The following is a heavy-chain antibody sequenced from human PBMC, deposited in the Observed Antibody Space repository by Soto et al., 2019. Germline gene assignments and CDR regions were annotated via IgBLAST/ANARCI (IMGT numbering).Heavy chain of an antibody. CDR2: INHSGST. CDR3: ASSIGVVIRYYYMDV. V-gene: IGHV4-34*01. D-gene: IGHD3-3*01. CDR1: GGSFGGYY. Sequence: PSETLSLTCAVYGGSFGGYYWSWIRQPPGKGLEWIGEINHSGSTNYNPSLKSRVTISVDTSKNQFSLKLSSVTAADTAVYYCASSIGVVIRYYYMDVWGKGTTVTVSS. J-gene: IGHJ6*03.